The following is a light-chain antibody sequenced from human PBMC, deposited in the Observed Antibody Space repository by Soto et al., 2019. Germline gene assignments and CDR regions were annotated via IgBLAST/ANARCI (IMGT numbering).Light chain of an antibody. CDR1: SNDVGAYNY. Sequence: QSVLTQPRSVSGSPGQSVTISCTGTSNDVGAYNYVSWYQQHPGKAPKLMTYDVSKRPSGVPDRFSGSKSGNTASLTISGLQAEDEADYYCCSYADNYSYVFGTGTKVTVL. CDR2: DVS. CDR3: CSYADNYSYV. J-gene: IGLJ1*01. V-gene: IGLV2-11*01.